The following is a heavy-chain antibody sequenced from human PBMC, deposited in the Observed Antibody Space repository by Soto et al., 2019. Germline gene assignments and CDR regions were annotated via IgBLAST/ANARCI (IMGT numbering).Heavy chain of an antibody. CDR2: VFYTGSA. D-gene: IGHD4-4*01. Sequence: SETLSLTCTVSGGSLGSYYWSWIRQPPGTGLEWIGYVFYTGSANYSASLKSRVSISLDTSNYQFSLKLSSVTAEATAVYYCARDGDGRMTTYPYYYNGMDVWGPGTTVTVSS. V-gene: IGHV4-59*01. CDR1: GGSLGSYY. CDR3: ARDGDGRMTTYPYYYNGMDV. J-gene: IGHJ6*02.